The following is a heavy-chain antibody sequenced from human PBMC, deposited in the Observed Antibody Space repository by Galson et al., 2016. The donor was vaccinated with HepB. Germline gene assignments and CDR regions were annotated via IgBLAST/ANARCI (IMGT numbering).Heavy chain of an antibody. Sequence: SLRLSCAASGFTFTNHYMSWVRQAPGKGLEWVANIKEDGSEGFYADSVKGRFTISRDSAKNSLFLEMNSLRAEDTAVYYYAREACYVFWSGYDFDYWGHGTLVTVSS. CDR2: IKEDGSEG. D-gene: IGHD3-3*01. J-gene: IGHJ4*01. CDR3: AREACYVFWSGYDFDY. CDR1: GFTFTNHY. V-gene: IGHV3-7*03.